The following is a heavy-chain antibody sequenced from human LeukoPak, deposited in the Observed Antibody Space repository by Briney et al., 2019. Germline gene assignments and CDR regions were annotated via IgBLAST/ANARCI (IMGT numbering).Heavy chain of an antibody. V-gene: IGHV3-7*01. CDR1: GFTFSNYW. Sequence: QPGGSLRLSRAASGFTFSNYWMTWVRQAPGKGLEWVAHINQDGSKEYYMDSVKARFTISRDNAKNSLSLQMNSLRAEDTAVYYCVRDGGVSGYDLLDYWGQGTLVTVSS. D-gene: IGHD5-12*01. CDR3: VRDGGVSGYDLLDY. CDR2: INQDGSKE. J-gene: IGHJ4*02.